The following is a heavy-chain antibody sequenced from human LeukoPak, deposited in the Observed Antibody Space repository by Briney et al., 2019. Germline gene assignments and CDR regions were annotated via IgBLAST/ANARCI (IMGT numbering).Heavy chain of an antibody. CDR2: IYYSGST. V-gene: IGHV4-31*03. Sequence: SETLSLTCTVSGGSISSGGYYWSWIRQHPGEGLEWIGYIYYSGSTYYNPSLKSRVTISVDTSKNQFSLKLSSVTAADTAVYYCARGGKWFGELLARPNWFDPWGQGTLVTVSS. J-gene: IGHJ5*02. D-gene: IGHD3-10*01. CDR1: GGSISSGGYY. CDR3: ARGGKWFGELLARPNWFDP.